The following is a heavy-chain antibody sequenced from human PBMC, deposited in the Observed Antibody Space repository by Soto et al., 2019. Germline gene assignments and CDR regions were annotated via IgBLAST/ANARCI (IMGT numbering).Heavy chain of an antibody. D-gene: IGHD2-21*02. CDR3: VRRVVTTLDDAFDI. CDR1: GYNFNNYG. J-gene: IGHJ3*02. CDR2: ISGNNGNT. Sequence: GPEVKKPGASVTLSCKASGYNFNNYGISWVRQAPGQGLEWMGWISGNNGNTKYGQKFQGRVSLTTNSSTSTAYMEMRSLRSDDTADYYCVRRVVTTLDDAFDIWGPGTRVTVSS. V-gene: IGHV1-18*01.